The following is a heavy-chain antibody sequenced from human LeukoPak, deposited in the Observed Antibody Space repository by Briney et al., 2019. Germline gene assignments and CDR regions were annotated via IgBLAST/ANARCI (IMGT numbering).Heavy chain of an antibody. CDR1: GLTVSGNY. CDR2: IYSGGST. V-gene: IGHV3-66*02. J-gene: IGHJ3*02. CDR3: ARAPCTSSWYWAFDI. Sequence: GGSLRLSCAASGLTVSGNYMTWVRQAPGKGLEWVSVIYSGGSTYYADSVKGQFTISRDSSKNTLYLQMNSLRPEDTAVYYCARAPCTSSWYWAFDIWGQGTMVTVSS. D-gene: IGHD6-13*01.